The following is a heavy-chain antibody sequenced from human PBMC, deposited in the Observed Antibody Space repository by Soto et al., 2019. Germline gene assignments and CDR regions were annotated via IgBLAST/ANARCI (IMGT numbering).Heavy chain of an antibody. CDR2: INHSGST. V-gene: IGHV4-34*01. CDR1: GGSFSGYY. Sequence: PSETLSLTCAVYGGSFSGYYWSWIRQPPGKGLEWIGEINHSGSTNYNPSLKSRVTIPVDTSKNQFSLKLSSVTAADTAVYYCARGNYDFWSGYRKYYYGMDVWGQGTTVTVSS. J-gene: IGHJ6*02. CDR3: ARGNYDFWSGYRKYYYGMDV. D-gene: IGHD3-3*01.